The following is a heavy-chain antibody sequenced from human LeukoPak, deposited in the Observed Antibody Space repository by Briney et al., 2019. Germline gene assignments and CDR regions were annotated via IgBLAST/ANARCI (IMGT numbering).Heavy chain of an antibody. CDR3: ARHQSSKTPNDY. V-gene: IGHV3-74*01. CDR1: GLTFHNTW. Sequence: GGSLRLSCAASGLTFHNTWMHWIRQAPGKGLVWVSRILNDGITTTYADSVKGRFTISRDNAKNSLYLQMNSLRAEDTAVYYCARHQSSKTPNDYWGQGTLVTVSS. J-gene: IGHJ4*02. CDR2: ILNDGITT. D-gene: IGHD4-23*01.